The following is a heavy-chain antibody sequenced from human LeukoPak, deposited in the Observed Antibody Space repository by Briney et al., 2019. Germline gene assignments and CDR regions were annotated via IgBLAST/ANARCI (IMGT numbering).Heavy chain of an antibody. CDR3: ARASYSYDINGWVPFDY. J-gene: IGHJ4*02. D-gene: IGHD3-22*01. CDR1: GYTFTSYD. V-gene: IGHV1-8*01. CDR2: MNPNSGNT. Sequence: ASVKVSRKASGYTFTSYDINWVRQATGQGLEWMGWMNPNSGNTGYAQKFEGRVTMTRNTSISTAYMELSSLRSEDTAVYYCARASYSYDINGWVPFDYWGQGTLVTVSS.